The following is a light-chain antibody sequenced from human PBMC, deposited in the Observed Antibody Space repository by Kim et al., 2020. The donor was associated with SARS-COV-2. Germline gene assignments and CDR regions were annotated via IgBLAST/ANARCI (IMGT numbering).Light chain of an antibody. V-gene: IGLV3-25*03. CDR3: QSADSTDNFWV. Sequence: PGPTSRITVSGDALPQQYAYLFQKKPGQAPVIVISEESERPSRIPVRFSGSTSGTTVTLTIIEVKAEDEADYYCQSADSTDNFWVFGGGTQLTVL. CDR1: ALPQQY. J-gene: IGLJ3*02. CDR2: EES.